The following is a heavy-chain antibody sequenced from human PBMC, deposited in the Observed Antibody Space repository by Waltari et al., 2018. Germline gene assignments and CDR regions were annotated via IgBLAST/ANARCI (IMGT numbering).Heavy chain of an antibody. D-gene: IGHD2-2*01. CDR3: AKGYCSSTSCYGWFDP. CDR2: IYYSGST. CDR1: GGSISSYY. J-gene: IGHJ5*02. Sequence: QVQLQASGPGLVKPSETLSLTCTVSGGSISSYYWSWIRQPPGKGLEWIGYIYYSGSTNYNPSLKSRVTISVDTSKNQFSLKLSSVTAADTAVYYCAKGYCSSTSCYGWFDPWGQGTLVTVSS. V-gene: IGHV4-59*01.